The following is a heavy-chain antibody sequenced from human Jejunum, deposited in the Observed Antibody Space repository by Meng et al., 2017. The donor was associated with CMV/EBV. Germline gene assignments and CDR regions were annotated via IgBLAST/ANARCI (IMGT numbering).Heavy chain of an antibody. D-gene: IGHD3-10*01. J-gene: IGHJ6*02. V-gene: IGHV4-39*07. Sequence: ISSGSTYWGWIRQPPGKGLEWMGSFYFSGDAYYNPSLKSRVTISLDTSKNQVSLKVTSVTAADTAVYYCARGLTGPEYYYNAMDVWGQGTTVTVSS. CDR1: ISSGSTY. CDR3: ARGLTGPEYYYNAMDV. CDR2: FYFSGDA.